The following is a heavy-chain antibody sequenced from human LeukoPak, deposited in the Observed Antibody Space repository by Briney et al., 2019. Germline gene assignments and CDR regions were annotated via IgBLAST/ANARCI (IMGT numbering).Heavy chain of an antibody. CDR2: ITSNGGST. D-gene: IGHD2-2*01. CDR1: GFTLSTYS. V-gene: IGHV3-64*02. CDR3: ARGGQSTSCFDC. Sequence: GGSLRLSCAASGFTLSTYSMHWVRQAPGKGLECVSAITSNGGSTYYADSVKGRFTISRDNSKNTVYLQMGSLRAEDMAMYYCARGGQSTSCFDCWGQGTLVTVSS. J-gene: IGHJ4*02.